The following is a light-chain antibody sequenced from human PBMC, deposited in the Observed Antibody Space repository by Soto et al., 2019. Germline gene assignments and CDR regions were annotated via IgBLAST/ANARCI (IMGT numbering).Light chain of an antibody. CDR2: DVS. J-gene: IGLJ1*01. CDR3: SSYTSSSTRV. Sequence: QSALTQPASVSGSPGQSITISCTGTSSDVGGYNYVSWYQQHPRKAPKPMIYDVSNRPSGVSNRFSGSKSGNTASLTISGLQAEDEADYYCSSYTSSSTRVFGTGTKVTVL. CDR1: SSDVGGYNY. V-gene: IGLV2-14*01.